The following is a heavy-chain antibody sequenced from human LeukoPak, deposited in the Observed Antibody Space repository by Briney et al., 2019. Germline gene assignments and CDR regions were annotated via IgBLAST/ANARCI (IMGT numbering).Heavy chain of an antibody. V-gene: IGHV3-30*04. J-gene: IGHJ4*02. CDR2: VSDDGNTK. Sequence: GGSLRLSCGASGFIFSSYAMHWVRQAPGKGLEWVAVVSDDGNTKYYADSVKGRFTISRDNSKNTLYLQMNSLRAEDTAVYYCAKDIAGPAATGYYFDYWGQGTLVTVSS. D-gene: IGHD2-2*01. CDR3: AKDIAGPAATGYYFDY. CDR1: GFIFSSYA.